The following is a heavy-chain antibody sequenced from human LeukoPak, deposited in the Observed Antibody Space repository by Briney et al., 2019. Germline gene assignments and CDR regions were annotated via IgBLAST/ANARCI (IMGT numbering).Heavy chain of an antibody. J-gene: IGHJ3*01. CDR2: IHIRGST. CDR3: ARAPGLRNAFDL. CDR1: GLSVSDNY. Sequence: GGSLRLSCAASGLSVSDNYLTWVRQAPEKGPEWVSVIHIRGSTFYADSVRGRFTISRDNSKNSLYLQMNNLRAEDTAVYYCARAPGLRNAFDLWGQEPMVTVSS. V-gene: IGHV3-66*01. D-gene: IGHD5/OR15-5a*01.